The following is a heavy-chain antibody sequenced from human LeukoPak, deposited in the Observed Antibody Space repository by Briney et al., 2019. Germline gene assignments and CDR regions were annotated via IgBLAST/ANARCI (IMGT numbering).Heavy chain of an antibody. Sequence: PSETLSPTGAAYVGSFSGYYWSWIHQHPGKGLEWIGYIYYSGSTYYNPSLKSRVTISVDTSKNQFSLKLSSVTAADTAVYYCAKGRPGSGWFFIFDYWGQGTLVTVSS. V-gene: IGHV4-31*11. J-gene: IGHJ4*02. CDR3: AKGRPGSGWFFIFDY. CDR2: IYYSGST. CDR1: VGSFSGYY. D-gene: IGHD6-19*01.